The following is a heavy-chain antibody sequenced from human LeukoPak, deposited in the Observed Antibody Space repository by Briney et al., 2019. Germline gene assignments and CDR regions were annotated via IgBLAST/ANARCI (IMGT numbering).Heavy chain of an antibody. J-gene: IGHJ6*03. CDR3: ARHGTWGDYYYYYYMDV. Sequence: GESLKIFCKGSGYSFTSYWIGWVRQMPGKGLEWMGIIYPGDSDTRYSPSFQGQVTISADKSISTAYLQWSSLKASDTAMYYCARHGTWGDYYYYYYMDVWGKGTTVTVSS. CDR2: IYPGDSDT. V-gene: IGHV5-51*01. D-gene: IGHD3-10*01. CDR1: GYSFTSYW.